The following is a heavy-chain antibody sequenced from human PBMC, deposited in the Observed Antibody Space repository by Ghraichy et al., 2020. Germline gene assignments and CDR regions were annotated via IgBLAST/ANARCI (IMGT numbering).Heavy chain of an antibody. D-gene: IGHD1-26*01. V-gene: IGHV4-34*01. CDR2: INHSGST. J-gene: IGHJ4*02. CDR1: GGSFSGYY. Sequence: GSLRLSCAVYGGSFSGYYWSWIRQPPGKGLEWIGEINHSGSTNYNPSLKSRVTISVDTSKNQFSLKLSSVTAADTAVYYCARVTLGATTDYWGQGTLVTVS. CDR3: ARVTLGATTDY.